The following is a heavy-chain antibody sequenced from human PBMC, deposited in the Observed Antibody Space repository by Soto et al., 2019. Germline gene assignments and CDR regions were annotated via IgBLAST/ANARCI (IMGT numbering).Heavy chain of an antibody. Sequence: PGGSLRLSCAASGFTFSYTEMNWVRQAPGKGLEWVSYISGSANNIYYAGSVKGRFTISRDNAKNSLYLQMNSLRAEDMAIYYCTRYSGWPTIDFWGQGALVTVSS. CDR1: GFTFSYTE. V-gene: IGHV3-48*03. CDR2: ISGSANNI. CDR3: TRYSGWPTIDF. D-gene: IGHD6-19*01. J-gene: IGHJ4*02.